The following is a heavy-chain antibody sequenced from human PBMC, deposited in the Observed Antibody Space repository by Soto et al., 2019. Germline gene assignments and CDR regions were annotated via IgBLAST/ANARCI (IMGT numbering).Heavy chain of an antibody. J-gene: IGHJ4*02. CDR3: TRDHYGGGFNSGAFDS. D-gene: IGHD5-18*01. Sequence: GGSLRLSCSPSGFTFGDFAMNWFRQAPGKGLEWVGFIKSKPFGGTPEYAASLKGRFTISRDDSMSIAYLQMNSLKTDDTAIYYCTRDHYGGGFNSGAFDSWGQGTPVTVSS. CDR2: IKSKPFGGTP. V-gene: IGHV3-49*03. CDR1: GFTFGDFA.